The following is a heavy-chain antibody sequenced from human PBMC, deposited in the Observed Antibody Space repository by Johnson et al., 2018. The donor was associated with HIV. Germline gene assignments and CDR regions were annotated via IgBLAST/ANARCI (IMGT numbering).Heavy chain of an antibody. D-gene: IGHD3-3*01. CDR3: TTIYYDFWTGYLSDAFDI. CDR1: GITFSNAW. CDR2: SRSKTDGGTT. Sequence: VQLVESGGGSVKPGGSLRLSCAASGITFSNAWMSWVRQAPGKGLEWVGRSRSKTDGGTTDYAAPGNGSYRSTRDDSKNTLYLQMNSLKTEDTAMYYCTTIYYDFWTGYLSDAFDIWGQGTMVTVSS. J-gene: IGHJ3*02. V-gene: IGHV3-15*01.